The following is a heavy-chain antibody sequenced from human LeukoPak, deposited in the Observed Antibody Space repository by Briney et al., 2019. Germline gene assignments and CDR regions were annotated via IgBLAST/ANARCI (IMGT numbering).Heavy chain of an antibody. J-gene: IGHJ6*03. V-gene: IGHV1-18*01. Sequence: ASVKVSCKASGYTFTSYGISWVRQAPGQGLEWMGWISAYNGNTNYAQKLQGRVTMTTDTSTSTAYMELRSLRSDDTAVYYCARAPPYSSSPPTYYYYMDVWGKGTTVTVSS. CDR2: ISAYNGNT. D-gene: IGHD6-6*01. CDR3: ARAPPYSSSPPTYYYYMDV. CDR1: GYTFTSYG.